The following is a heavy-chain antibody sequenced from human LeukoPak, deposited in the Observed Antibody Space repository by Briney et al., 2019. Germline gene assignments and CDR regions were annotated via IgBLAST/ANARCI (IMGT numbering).Heavy chain of an antibody. Sequence: GESLKISCEASGYSFTSYWIAWVRQMPEKGLEWMGIIYPSDSDTRYSPSFQGQVTISADKSISTAYLQWSSLKVSDTAMYYCARHLNYYGSGSYLPHFDYWGQGTLVTVSS. V-gene: IGHV5-51*01. CDR2: IYPSDSDT. J-gene: IGHJ4*02. D-gene: IGHD3-10*01. CDR1: GYSFTSYW. CDR3: ARHLNYYGSGSYLPHFDY.